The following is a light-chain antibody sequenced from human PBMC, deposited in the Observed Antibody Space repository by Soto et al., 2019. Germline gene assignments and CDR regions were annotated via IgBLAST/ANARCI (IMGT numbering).Light chain of an antibody. Sequence: DIQMTQSPSSLSASVGNGVTITCRASQGFSNYLAWYQQNPGKVPKLLIYAASTLQSGVPSRFSGSGSGTDFTLTISSLQPEDVATYYCQKYNSAPPWTFGQGTKVEIK. CDR3: QKYNSAPPWT. CDR1: QGFSNY. J-gene: IGKJ1*01. V-gene: IGKV1-27*01. CDR2: AAS.